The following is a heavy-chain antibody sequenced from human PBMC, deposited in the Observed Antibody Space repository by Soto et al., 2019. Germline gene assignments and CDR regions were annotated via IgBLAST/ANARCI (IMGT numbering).Heavy chain of an antibody. J-gene: IGHJ4*02. CDR1: GFAISRGYY. Sequence: SETLSLTCSVAGFAISRGYYWSWVRQPPGKGLEWIGSIYPSVSSYHNPSLETRVRLSIDTSKNQFTLNLTSVTAADTALYYCAREKVGTTFFDNWGQGIQVTLSS. CDR3: AREKVGTTFFDN. CDR2: IYPSVSS. D-gene: IGHD1-1*01. V-gene: IGHV4-38-2*02.